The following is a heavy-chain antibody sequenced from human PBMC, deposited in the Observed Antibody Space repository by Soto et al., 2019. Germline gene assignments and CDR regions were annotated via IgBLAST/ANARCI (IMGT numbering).Heavy chain of an antibody. CDR2: TGTAGDT. D-gene: IGHD4-4*01. CDR1: GFTFSSYD. Sequence: GGSLRLSCAASGFTFSSYDMHWVRQATGKGLEWVSATGTAGDTYYPGSVKGRFTISRENAKNSLYLQMNSLRDEDTAVYYCAKRLQPRPYYYYGMDVWGQGTTVTVSS. CDR3: AKRLQPRPYYYYGMDV. J-gene: IGHJ6*02. V-gene: IGHV3-13*01.